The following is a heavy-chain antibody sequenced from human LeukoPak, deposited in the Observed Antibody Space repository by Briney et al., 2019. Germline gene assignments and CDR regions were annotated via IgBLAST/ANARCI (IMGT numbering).Heavy chain of an antibody. CDR2: IYFTGSI. J-gene: IGHJ4*02. V-gene: IGHV4-30-4*01. Sequence: SETLSLTCTVSGGSVSSADYYWSWIRQPPGKGLEWIGYIYFTGSIYHNPSLRGRITISLDTSKNQFSLKLSSVTAADTAVYYCAREDCTNGVCYSDYWGQGTLVTVSS. D-gene: IGHD2-8*01. CDR1: GGSVSSADYY. CDR3: AREDCTNGVCYSDY.